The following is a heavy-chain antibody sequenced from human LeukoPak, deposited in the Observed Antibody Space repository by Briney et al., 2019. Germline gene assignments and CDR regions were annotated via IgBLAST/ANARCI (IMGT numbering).Heavy chain of an antibody. J-gene: IGHJ6*03. Sequence: GGSLRLSCAASGSTFSSYWMSWVRQAPGKGLEWVANIKQDGSEKYYVDSVKGRFTISRDNSKNTLYLQMNSLRAEDTAVYYCAKDGDIVATMVYYYYYMDVWGKGTTVTVSS. CDR3: AKDGDIVATMVYYYYYMDV. CDR2: IKQDGSEK. CDR1: GSTFSSYW. D-gene: IGHD5-12*01. V-gene: IGHV3-7*01.